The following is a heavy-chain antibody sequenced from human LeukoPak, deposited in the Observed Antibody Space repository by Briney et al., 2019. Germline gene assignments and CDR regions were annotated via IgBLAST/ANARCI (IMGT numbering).Heavy chain of an antibody. D-gene: IGHD2-21*02. CDR3: ARGQGAHCGGDCYSYYFDY. V-gene: IGHV1-69*05. CDR1: GGTFSSYA. CDR2: IIPIFGTA. Sequence: SVKVSCKASGGTFSSYAISWVRQAPGQGLEWLGGIIPIFGTANYAQKFQGRVTITTDESTSTAYMELSSLRSEYTAVYYCARGQGAHCGGDCYSYYFDYWGQGTLVTVSS. J-gene: IGHJ4*02.